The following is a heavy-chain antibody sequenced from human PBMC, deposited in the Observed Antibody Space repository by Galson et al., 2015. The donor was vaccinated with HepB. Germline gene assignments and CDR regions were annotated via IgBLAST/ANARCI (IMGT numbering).Heavy chain of an antibody. CDR2: IYYSGST. J-gene: IGHJ2*01. CDR3: ARGGAAAGTPYRSYWYFDL. CDR1: GGSISSYY. Sequence: TLSLTCTVSGGSISSYYWSWIRQPPGKGLEWIGYIYYSGSTNYNPSLKSRVTISVDTSKNQFSLKLSSVTAADTAVYYCARGGAAAGTPYRSYWYFDLWGRGTLVTVSS. V-gene: IGHV4-59*01. D-gene: IGHD6-13*01.